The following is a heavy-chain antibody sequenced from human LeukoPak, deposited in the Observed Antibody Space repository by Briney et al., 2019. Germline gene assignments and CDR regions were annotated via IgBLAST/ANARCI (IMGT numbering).Heavy chain of an antibody. CDR2: IYYSGST. J-gene: IGHJ4*02. D-gene: IGHD3-22*01. V-gene: IGHV4-61*01. CDR1: GGSISSGNYY. CDR3: AREKPSRGYYDY. Sequence: PSQTLSLTCTVSGGSISSGNYYWSWIRQPPGKGLEFIGYIYYSGSTNYNPSLKSRVTISVDTSKNQFSLKLTSVTAADTAVYYCAREKPSRGYYDYWGQGTLVTVSS.